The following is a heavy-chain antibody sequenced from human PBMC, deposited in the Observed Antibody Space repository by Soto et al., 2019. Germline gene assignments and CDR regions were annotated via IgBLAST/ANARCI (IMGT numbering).Heavy chain of an antibody. D-gene: IGHD1-26*01. CDR3: ARESGGATATLDYYYFYMDV. CDR2: INPNSGVT. J-gene: IGHJ6*03. CDR1: GDSFNDYY. V-gene: IGHV1-2*04. Sequence: VQLVQSGAEVKKPGASVKVSCKSSGDSFNDYYLHWVRQAPGQGLEWMGWINPNSGVTKYAQKFQGWVTMTRDTSIRTAYMELSRLRSDDTAVYYCARESGGATATLDYYYFYMDVWGKGTTVTVSS.